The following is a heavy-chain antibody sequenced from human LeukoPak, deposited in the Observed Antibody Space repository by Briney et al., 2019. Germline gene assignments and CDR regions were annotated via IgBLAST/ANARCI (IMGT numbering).Heavy chain of an antibody. J-gene: IGHJ6*02. V-gene: IGHV1-69*05. Sequence: SVKVSCKASGGTFSSYAISWVRQAPGQGLEWMGGLIPNFGTANYAQKFQGRVTITTDESTSTAYMELSSLRSEDTAVYYCARDSQYCPEPYHCRYAMGVWGQGTTVTVSS. CDR2: LIPNFGTA. CDR1: GGTFSSYA. CDR3: ARDSQYCPEPYHCRYAMGV. D-gene: IGHD1-14*01.